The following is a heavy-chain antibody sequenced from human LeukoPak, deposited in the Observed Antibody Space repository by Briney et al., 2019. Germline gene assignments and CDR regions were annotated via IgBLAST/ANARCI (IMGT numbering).Heavy chain of an antibody. Sequence: GASVKVSCKASGYTFPNYDINWVRQAPGQGLEWMGWMNFNSGNTGYAQKFQGRVTMTRNTAISTVYMELSSLKSEDTAIYYCAKVGLGNTAIHIWGQRTMVTVSS. CDR1: GYTFPNYD. D-gene: IGHD5-18*01. J-gene: IGHJ3*02. V-gene: IGHV1-8*01. CDR3: AKVGLGNTAIHI. CDR2: MNFNSGNT.